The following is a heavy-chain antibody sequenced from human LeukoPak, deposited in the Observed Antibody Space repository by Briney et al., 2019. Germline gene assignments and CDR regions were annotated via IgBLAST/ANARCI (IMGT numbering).Heavy chain of an antibody. J-gene: IGHJ3*02. V-gene: IGHV1-69*04. Sequence: ASVKVSCKASGGTFSSYAISWVRQAPGQGLEWMGRIIPILGIANYAQKFQGRVTITADKSTSTAYMELSSLRSEDTAVYYCAKVVPMTTVTTGAFDIWGQGTMVTVSS. D-gene: IGHD4-17*01. CDR1: GGTFSSYA. CDR3: AKVVPMTTVTTGAFDI. CDR2: IIPILGIA.